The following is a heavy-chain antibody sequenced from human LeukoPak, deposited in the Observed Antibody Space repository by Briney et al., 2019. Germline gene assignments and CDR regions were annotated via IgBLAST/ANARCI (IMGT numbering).Heavy chain of an antibody. Sequence: PSETLSLTCSVSGGSISTYYWSWIRQLPGKGLEWIGYIYYTGTTNYNPSLKSRVTISVDTSKNQFSLKLSSVTAADTAVYYCARLALGGWFDPWGQGTLVTVSS. D-gene: IGHD3-10*01. CDR3: ARLALGGWFDP. J-gene: IGHJ5*02. V-gene: IGHV4-59*08. CDR1: GGSISTYY. CDR2: IYYTGTT.